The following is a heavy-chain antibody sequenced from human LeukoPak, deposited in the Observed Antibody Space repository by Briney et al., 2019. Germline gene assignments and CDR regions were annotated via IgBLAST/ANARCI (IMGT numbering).Heavy chain of an antibody. CDR2: MSISGAITII. CDR1: GFTFSDYY. V-gene: IGHV3-11*01. Sequence: GGSLRLSCAPSGFTFSDYYMSWIRHPPGKGLEWVSYMSISGAITIIYYADSVKGRFTISRDDAENSVYLQMNSLRAEDTAVYYCATKQWLAPPPDSWGQGTPVTVSS. J-gene: IGHJ4*02. CDR3: ATKQWLAPPPDS. D-gene: IGHD6-19*01.